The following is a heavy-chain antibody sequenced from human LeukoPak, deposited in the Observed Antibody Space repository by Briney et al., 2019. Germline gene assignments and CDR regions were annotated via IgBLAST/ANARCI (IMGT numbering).Heavy chain of an antibody. CDR3: AKDLFSCSAVGDS. D-gene: IGHD3-10*02. V-gene: IGHV3-30*18. CDR2: ISFDTTSK. J-gene: IGHJ4*02. Sequence: PGGSLRLSCAVSGFTFTSQGMHWVRQAPGKGLEWVAIISFDTTSKYYADSVKGRFNISRDTPKNTLYLQMNSLRSEDTAVYYCAKDLFSCSAVGDSWGQGTLVTVSS. CDR1: GFTFTSQG.